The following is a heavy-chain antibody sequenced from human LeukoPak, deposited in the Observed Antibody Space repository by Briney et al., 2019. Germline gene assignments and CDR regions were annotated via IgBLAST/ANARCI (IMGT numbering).Heavy chain of an antibody. V-gene: IGHV3-74*01. D-gene: IGHD3-16*01. CDR1: GFTFSGYW. Sequence: GSLRLSCAASGFTFSGYWMHWVRQAPGKGLVWVSRINTDGSRTSYADSVKGRFTISRDNAKNTVYLQMSSLRAEDTALYYCARVPQGEYNWFDPWGQGTLVTVSS. J-gene: IGHJ5*02. CDR3: ARVPQGEYNWFDP. CDR2: INTDGSRT.